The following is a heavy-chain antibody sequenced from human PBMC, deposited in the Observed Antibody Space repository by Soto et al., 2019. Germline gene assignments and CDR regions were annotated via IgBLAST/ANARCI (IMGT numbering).Heavy chain of an antibody. CDR1: GFTFSSYA. Sequence: EVEVLESGGGLVQPGGSLRISCAASGFTFSSYAMSWFRQAPGKGPEWVSAISGRGERTYYADSVKGRFTISRDNSKDKVYLQMYSLRAEDTAVYYCSMWREGSSGWWYQHWGQGTLVTVSS. CDR2: ISGRGERT. D-gene: IGHD6-13*01. J-gene: IGHJ1*01. V-gene: IGHV3-23*01. CDR3: SMWREGSSGWWYQH.